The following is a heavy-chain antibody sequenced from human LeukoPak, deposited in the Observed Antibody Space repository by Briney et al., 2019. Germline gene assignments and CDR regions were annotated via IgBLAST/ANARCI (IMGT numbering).Heavy chain of an antibody. CDR1: GYTFTSYW. J-gene: IGHJ4*02. CDR3: ARQNDFWLDY. CDR2: IYPGDSDT. Sequence: PGDSLNISSKSSGYTFTSYWIWCVRHMPGRRVEWMGIIYPGDSDTKYNPSMQSQVTISVDTSIGTAYLQWSSLKASDTAIYYWARQNDFWLDYWGQGTLVTVSS. V-gene: IGHV5-51*01. D-gene: IGHD3-3*01.